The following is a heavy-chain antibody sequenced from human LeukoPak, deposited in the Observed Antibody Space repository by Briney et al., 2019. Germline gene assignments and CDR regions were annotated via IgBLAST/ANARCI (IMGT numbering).Heavy chain of an antibody. Sequence: PGGSLRLSCAASGFTVSSNYMSWVRQAPGKGLEWVSVIYSDGSTYYTDSVKGRFTISRDNSKNTLYLQMNSLRAEDTAVYYCARWICGSTSCFYDYWGQGTLVTVSS. CDR3: ARWICGSTSCFYDY. D-gene: IGHD2-2*01. CDR1: GFTVSSNY. V-gene: IGHV3-53*01. CDR2: IYSDGST. J-gene: IGHJ4*02.